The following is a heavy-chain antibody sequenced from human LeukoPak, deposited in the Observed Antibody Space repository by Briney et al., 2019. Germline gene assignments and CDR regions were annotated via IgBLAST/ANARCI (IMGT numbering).Heavy chain of an antibody. V-gene: IGHV1-2*06. Sequence: ASVKVSCKTSGYNFIGYYIHWVRQAPGQGLEWMGRTNPNNGGTNYAQRFQGRVTMTRDTSISTAYMDLSSLGSDDTAVYYCAREGERSGYQPFDYWGQGTLVTVSS. CDR1: GYNFIGYY. CDR3: AREGERSGYQPFDY. D-gene: IGHD3-22*01. CDR2: TNPNNGGT. J-gene: IGHJ4*02.